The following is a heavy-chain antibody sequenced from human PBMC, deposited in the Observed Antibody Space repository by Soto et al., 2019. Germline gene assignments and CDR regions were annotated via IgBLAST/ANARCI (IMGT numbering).Heavy chain of an antibody. CDR1: GYTFTSYY. J-gene: IGHJ4*02. D-gene: IGHD6-19*01. V-gene: IGHV1-46*01. Sequence: GASVKVSCKASGYTFTSYYMHWVRQAPGQGLEWMGIINPSGGSTSYAQKFQGRGTMTRDTSTSTVYMELSSLRSEDTAVYYCARGAFPKMDKQWLVLEGFDYWGQGTLVTVSS. CDR3: ARGAFPKMDKQWLVLEGFDY. CDR2: INPSGGST.